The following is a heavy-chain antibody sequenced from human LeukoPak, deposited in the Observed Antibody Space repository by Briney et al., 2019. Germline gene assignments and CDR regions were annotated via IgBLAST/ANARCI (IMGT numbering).Heavy chain of an antibody. V-gene: IGHV3-21*01. CDR3: ARGVSSGWYDGGGFDP. CDR2: ISSSSSSYI. J-gene: IGHJ5*02. CDR1: GFTFSSYS. D-gene: IGHD6-19*01. Sequence: PGGSLRLSCAASGFTFSSYSMNWVRQAPGKGLEWVSSISSSSSSYIYYADSVKGRFTISRDNAKNSLYLQMNSLRAEDTAVYYCARGVSSGWYDGGGFDPWGQGTLVTVSS.